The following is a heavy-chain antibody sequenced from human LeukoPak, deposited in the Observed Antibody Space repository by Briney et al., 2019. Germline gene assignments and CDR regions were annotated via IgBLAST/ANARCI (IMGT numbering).Heavy chain of an antibody. CDR1: GFTFSSYA. D-gene: IGHD3-10*01. V-gene: IGHV3-23*01. CDR3: AKVRGFGEFHFDY. CDR2: ISGSGGST. J-gene: IGHJ4*02. Sequence: GGSLRLSCAASGFTFSSYAMSWVRQAPGKGLEWVSVISGSGGSTYYADSVKGRFTISRDNSKNTLYLQMNSLRAEDTAVYYCAKVRGFGEFHFDYWGQGTLVTVSS.